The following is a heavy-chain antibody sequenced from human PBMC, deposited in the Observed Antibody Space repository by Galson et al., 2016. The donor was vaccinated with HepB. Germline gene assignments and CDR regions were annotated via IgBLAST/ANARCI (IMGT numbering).Heavy chain of an antibody. Sequence: SLRLSCAGSGFTFSRDAMNWVRQAPGEGLEWISGINRGGDKTYYADSVKGRFTISRDNSKNTLYVQMKSLRAEDTAVYYCAKDHERGEDFYGMDVWGQGTTVTVS. CDR3: AKDHERGEDFYGMDV. CDR2: INRGGDKT. CDR1: GFTFSRDA. D-gene: IGHD3-10*01. V-gene: IGHV3-23*01. J-gene: IGHJ6*02.